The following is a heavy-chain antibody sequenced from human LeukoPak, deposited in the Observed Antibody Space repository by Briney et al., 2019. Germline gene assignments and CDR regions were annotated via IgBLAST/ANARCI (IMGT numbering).Heavy chain of an antibody. CDR2: IYHSGST. V-gene: IGHV4-30-2*01. CDR1: GGSISSGGYS. Sequence: PSEALSLTCAVSGGSISSGGYSWSWIRQPPGKGLEWIGYIYHSGSTYYNPSLKSRVTISVDRSKNQFSLKLCSVTAADTAVYYCARAISTYYYDSSGYTVFDYWGQGTLVTVSS. J-gene: IGHJ4*02. CDR3: ARAISTYYYDSSGYTVFDY. D-gene: IGHD3-22*01.